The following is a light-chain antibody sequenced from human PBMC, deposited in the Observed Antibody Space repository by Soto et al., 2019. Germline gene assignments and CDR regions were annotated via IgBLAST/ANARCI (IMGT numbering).Light chain of an antibody. CDR3: SSYAGSYTV. CDR1: SSDVGGYNY. Sequence: QSALTQPASVSGSPGQSITISCTGTSSDVGGYNYVSWYQQHPGKAPKLMIYEVSNRPSGVSNRFSGSKSGNTASLTISGLQAEDEADYYCSSYAGSYTVFGGGTKVTVL. J-gene: IGLJ3*02. V-gene: IGLV2-14*01. CDR2: EVS.